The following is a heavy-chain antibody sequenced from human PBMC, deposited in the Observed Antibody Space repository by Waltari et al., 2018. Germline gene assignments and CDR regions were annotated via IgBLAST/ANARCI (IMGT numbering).Heavy chain of an antibody. CDR2: TYYSSKWYN. J-gene: IGHJ4*02. V-gene: IGHV6-1*01. Sequence: QVQLQQSGPGLVKPSQTLSLTCAISGDSVSSNSAAWNWIRQSPSRGLEWLGRTYYSSKWYNDYAVSVKSRITINPDTSKNQFSLQLNSVTPEDTAVYYCARGRWIQLWLEVYYFDCWGQGTLVTVSS. CDR3: ARGRWIQLWLEVYYFDC. D-gene: IGHD5-18*01. CDR1: GDSVSSNSAA.